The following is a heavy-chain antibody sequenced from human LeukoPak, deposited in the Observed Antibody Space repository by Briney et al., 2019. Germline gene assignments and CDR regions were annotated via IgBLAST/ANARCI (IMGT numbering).Heavy chain of an antibody. J-gene: IGHJ5*02. CDR1: GFTFEDYG. CDR2: LNWNGGGR. V-gene: IGHV3-20*04. D-gene: IGHD4-17*01. CDR3: ARDAVPSGRSWFDP. Sequence: GGSLRLSCAVSGFTFEDYGLNWVRQVPGKEPEWVSGLNWNGGGRRYADSVEGRFIISRDNAKGVLYLQLNDLRVEDTVLYYCARDAVPSGRSWFDPWGQGTLVTVSS.